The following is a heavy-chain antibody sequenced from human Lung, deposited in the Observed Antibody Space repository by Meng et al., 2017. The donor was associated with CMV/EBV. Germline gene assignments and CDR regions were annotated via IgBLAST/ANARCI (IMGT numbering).Heavy chain of an antibody. CDR2: MNPDTDNP. V-gene: IGHV1-8*03. J-gene: IGHJ2*01. CDR1: TYYD. D-gene: IGHD5-24*01. CDR3: ARGRVRVGQRYEILDWDLDL. Sequence: TYYDITWVLQATGQGLEWMGWMNPDTDNPGYARRFPGRVTFNRDTSTSTAYMELRSLSSEDTAVYYCARGRVRVGQRYEILDWDLDLWGRGTLVTVSS.